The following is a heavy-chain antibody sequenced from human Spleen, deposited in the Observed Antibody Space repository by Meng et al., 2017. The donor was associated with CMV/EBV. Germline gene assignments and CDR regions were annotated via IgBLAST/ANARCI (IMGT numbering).Heavy chain of an antibody. J-gene: IGHJ4*02. CDR1: GYGFTSYW. CDR3: ARSRYYYDSSGYYYDN. V-gene: IGHV5-51*01. D-gene: IGHD3-22*01. CDR2: IYPGDSDT. Sequence: GESLKISCKGSGYGFTSYWIGWVRQMPGKGLEWMGIIYPGDSDTRYSPSFQGQVTISADKSISTAYLQWSSLKASDTAMYYCARSRYYYDSSGYYYDNWGQGTLVTVSS.